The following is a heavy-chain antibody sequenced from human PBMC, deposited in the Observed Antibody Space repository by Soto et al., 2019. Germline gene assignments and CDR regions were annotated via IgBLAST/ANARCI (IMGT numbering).Heavy chain of an antibody. J-gene: IGHJ6*02. CDR3: ARDNWSTSMVRGVINYYYYGMDV. CDR1: GFTFSSYS. Sequence: GGSLRLSCAASGFTFSSYSMNWVRQAPGKGLEWVSSISSSSSYIYYADSVKGRFTISRDNAKNSLYLQMNSLRAEDTAVYYCARDNWSTSMVRGVINYYYYGMDVWGQGTTVTVSS. D-gene: IGHD3-10*01. CDR2: ISSSSSYI. V-gene: IGHV3-21*01.